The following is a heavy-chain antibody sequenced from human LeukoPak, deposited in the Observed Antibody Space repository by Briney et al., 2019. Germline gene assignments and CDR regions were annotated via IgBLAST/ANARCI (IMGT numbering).Heavy chain of an antibody. V-gene: IGHV3-74*01. J-gene: IGHJ3*01. CDR1: GFTFSSYW. CDR2: INSDGSST. CDR3: ARDTDYAFDV. Sequence: GGSLRLSCAASGFTFSSYWMHWVRHAPGKGLVWVSRINSDGSSTIYADSVKGRFTISRDNAKSSLYLQMNSLRAEDTAVYYCARDTDYAFDVWGQGTMVTVSS.